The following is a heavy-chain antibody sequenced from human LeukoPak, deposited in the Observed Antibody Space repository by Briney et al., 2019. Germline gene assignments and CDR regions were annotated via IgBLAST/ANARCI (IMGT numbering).Heavy chain of an antibody. CDR1: GFTFSSYA. CDR2: ISYDGSNK. J-gene: IGHJ4*02. D-gene: IGHD3-10*01. Sequence: PGRSLRLSCAASGFTFSSYAMHWVRQAPGKGLEWVAVISYDGSNKYYADSVKGRFTISRDNSKNTLYLQMNSLRAENTVVYCGAKGRPLGPVPGGYWGQGTLVTVSS. V-gene: IGHV3-30*04. CDR3: AKGRPLGPVPGGY.